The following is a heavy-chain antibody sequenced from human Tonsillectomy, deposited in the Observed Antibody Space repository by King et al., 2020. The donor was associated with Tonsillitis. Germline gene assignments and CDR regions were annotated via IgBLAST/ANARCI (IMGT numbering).Heavy chain of an antibody. Sequence: QLVQSGGGLVQPGGSLRLSCAASGFTFSSYEMNWVRQAPGKGLEWVSYISSSGGAIYYADSVKGRFTISRDNAKNSLYLQMNSLRAEDTAGYYCAREYYDSSGYYYGGVPAAFDNWGQGTMVTVYS. CDR2: ISSSGGAI. V-gene: IGHV3-48*03. D-gene: IGHD3-22*01. CDR3: AREYYDSSGYYYGGVPAAFDN. CDR1: GFTFSSYE. J-gene: IGHJ3*02.